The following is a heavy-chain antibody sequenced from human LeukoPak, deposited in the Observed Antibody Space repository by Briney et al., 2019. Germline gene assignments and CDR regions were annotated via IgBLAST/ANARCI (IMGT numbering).Heavy chain of an antibody. CDR1: GYTFTSYD. J-gene: IGHJ6*02. D-gene: IGHD6-13*01. CDR3: ARGPITYSSSWYSYYYYYGMDV. CDR2: MNPNSGNT. V-gene: IGHV1-8*01. Sequence: ASVEVSCKASGYTFTSYDINWVRQATGQGLEWMGWMNPNSGNTGYAQKFQGRVTMTRNTSISTAYMELSSLRSEDTAVYYCARGPITYSSSWYSYYYYYGMDVWGQGTTVTVSS.